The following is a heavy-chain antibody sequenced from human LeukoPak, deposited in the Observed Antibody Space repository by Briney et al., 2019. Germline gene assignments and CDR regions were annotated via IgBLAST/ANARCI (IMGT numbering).Heavy chain of an antibody. CDR3: AREFPYLKYSSSWSLDAFDI. CDR1: GGSISSGGYY. CDR2: IYHSGST. Sequence: PSETLSLTCTVSGGSISSGGYYWSWIRQPPGKGLEWIGYIYHSGSTYYNPSLKSRVTISVDRSKNQFSLKLSSVTAADTAVYYCAREFPYLKYSSSWSLDAFDIWGQGTMVTVSS. V-gene: IGHV4-30-2*01. J-gene: IGHJ3*02. D-gene: IGHD6-13*01.